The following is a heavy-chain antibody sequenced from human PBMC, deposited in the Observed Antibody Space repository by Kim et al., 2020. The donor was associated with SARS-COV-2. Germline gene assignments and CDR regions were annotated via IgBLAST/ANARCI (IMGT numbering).Heavy chain of an antibody. D-gene: IGHD3-10*01. Sequence: GGSLRLSCAASGFTFSSYSMNWVRQAPGKGLEWVSYISSSSSTIYYADSVKGRFTISRDNAKNSLYLQMNSLRDEDTAVYYCARDPGGERLLWFGELLHDAFDIWGQGTMVTVSS. CDR3: ARDPGGERLLWFGELLHDAFDI. CDR2: ISSSSSTI. V-gene: IGHV3-48*02. CDR1: GFTFSSYS. J-gene: IGHJ3*02.